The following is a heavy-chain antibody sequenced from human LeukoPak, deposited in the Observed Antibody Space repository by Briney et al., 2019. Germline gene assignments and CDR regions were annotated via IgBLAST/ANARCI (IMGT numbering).Heavy chain of an antibody. CDR1: GFTFSNYR. V-gene: IGHV3-21*01. Sequence: GGSLRLSCAASGFTFSNYRMNWVRQAPGKGLEWVSSISTSSIYIYYADSLKGRFTISRDNAKNSLYLQMNSLRAEDTAVYYCAKSFWWFGEFSPFDYWGQGTLVTVSS. D-gene: IGHD3-10*01. CDR2: ISTSSIYI. J-gene: IGHJ4*02. CDR3: AKSFWWFGEFSPFDY.